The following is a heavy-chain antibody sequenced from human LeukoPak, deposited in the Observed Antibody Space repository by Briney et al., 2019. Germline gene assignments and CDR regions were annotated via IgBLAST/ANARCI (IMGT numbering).Heavy chain of an antibody. V-gene: IGHV3-30*18. D-gene: IGHD3-16*01. CDR1: GFTFSSYG. CDR2: ISYDGSNK. CDR3: AKIWASSEHAFDI. J-gene: IGHJ3*02. Sequence: GGSLRLSCAASGFTFSSYGMHWVRQAPGKGLEWVAVISYDGSNKYYADSVKGRFTISRDNSKNTLYLQMNSLRAEDTAVYCCAKIWASSEHAFDIWGQGTMVTVSS.